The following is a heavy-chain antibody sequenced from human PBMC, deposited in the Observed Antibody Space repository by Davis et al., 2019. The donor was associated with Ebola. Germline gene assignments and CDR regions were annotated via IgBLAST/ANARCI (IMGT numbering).Heavy chain of an antibody. CDR2: MSGSGGST. J-gene: IGHJ4*02. CDR3: AKWDGYGDY. V-gene: IGHV3-23*01. CDR1: GFTVSSNY. Sequence: PGGSLRLSCAASGFTVSSNYITWVRQAPGKGLEWVSGMSGSGGSTFYADSVKGRFTISRDDSKNTLYLQMNSLRAEDTAVYYCAKWDGYGDYWGQGTLVTVSS. D-gene: IGHD5-24*01.